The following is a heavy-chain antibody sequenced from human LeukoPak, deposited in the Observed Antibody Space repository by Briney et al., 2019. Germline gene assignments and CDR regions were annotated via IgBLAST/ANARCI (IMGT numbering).Heavy chain of an antibody. J-gene: IGHJ6*03. D-gene: IGHD1-26*01. CDR3: TTLFGGSYLYYYYYYMDV. CDR1: GFTVSSNY. V-gene: IGHV3-15*01. CDR2: IKSKTDGGTT. Sequence: GGSLRLSCAASGFTVSSNYMSWVRQAPGKGLEWVGRIKSKTDGGTTDYAAPVKGRFTISRDDSKNTLYLQMNSLKTEDTAVYYCTTLFGGSYLYYYYYYMDVWGKGTTVTVSS.